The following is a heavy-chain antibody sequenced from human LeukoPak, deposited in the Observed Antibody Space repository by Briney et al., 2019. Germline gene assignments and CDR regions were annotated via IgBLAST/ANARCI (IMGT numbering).Heavy chain of an antibody. CDR3: ARDGWFISYMDV. CDR1: GYTFTGYY. CDR2: INPNSDNT. Sequence: ASVKVSCKASGYTFTGYYMHWVRQAPGQGLEWMGWINPNSDNTNYAQKFQGRVTMTRDTSISTAYMELRRLRSDDTAVYYCARDGWFISYMDVWGKGTTVTVSS. D-gene: IGHD6-19*01. V-gene: IGHV1-2*02. J-gene: IGHJ6*03.